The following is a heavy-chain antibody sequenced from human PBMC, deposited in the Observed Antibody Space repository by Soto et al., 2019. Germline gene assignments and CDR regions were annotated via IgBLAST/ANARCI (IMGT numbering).Heavy chain of an antibody. V-gene: IGHV1-69*13. CDR3: ARGPRGPAAPPYYYYGMGV. D-gene: IGHD2-2*01. CDR1: GGTFSSYA. Sequence: SVKVSCKASGGTFSSYAISWVRQAPGQGLEWMGGIIPIFGTANYAQKFQGRVTITADESTSTAYMELSSLRSEDTAVYYCARGPRGPAAPPYYYYGMGVWGQGTTVTVSS. CDR2: IIPIFGTA. J-gene: IGHJ6*02.